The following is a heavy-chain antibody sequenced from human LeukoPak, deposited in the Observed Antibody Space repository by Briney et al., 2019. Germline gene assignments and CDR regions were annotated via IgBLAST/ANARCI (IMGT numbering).Heavy chain of an antibody. CDR3: ARVNSSYNWNYGWFDP. CDR2: INTNTGNP. V-gene: IGHV7-4-1*02. D-gene: IGHD1-7*01. Sequence: ASVKVSCKASGYTFTSNAMNWVRQAPGQGLEWMGWINTNTGNPTYAQGFTGRFVFSLDTSVSTAYLQINSLKAEDTAVYYCARVNSSYNWNYGWFDPWGQGTLVTVSS. CDR1: GYTFTSNA. J-gene: IGHJ5*02.